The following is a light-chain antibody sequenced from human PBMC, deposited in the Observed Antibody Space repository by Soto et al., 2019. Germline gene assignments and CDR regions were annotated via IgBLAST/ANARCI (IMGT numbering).Light chain of an antibody. Sequence: DIQMTQSPSSVSASVGDRVTITWRASQDISNWLAWYQQRPGKAPNLLLYAASSLQTGLPSRISGGGFGTDFTLTISSLQPEDFATYYCQQTKSYPLAFGGGTKVEIK. CDR2: AAS. CDR1: QDISNW. CDR3: QQTKSYPLA. V-gene: IGKV1-12*01. J-gene: IGKJ4*02.